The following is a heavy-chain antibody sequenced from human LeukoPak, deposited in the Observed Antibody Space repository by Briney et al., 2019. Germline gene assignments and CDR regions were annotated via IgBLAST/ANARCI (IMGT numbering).Heavy chain of an antibody. V-gene: IGHV4-34*01. CDR1: GGSFSGYY. D-gene: IGHD3-10*01. Sequence: SETLSLTCAVYGGSFSGYYWSWIRQPPGKGLEWIGEINHSGSTNYNPSLKSRVTISVDTSKNQFSLKLSSVTAADTAVYYCAGGWATMVKADMDVWGKGTTVTVSS. CDR2: INHSGST. J-gene: IGHJ6*03. CDR3: AGGWATMVKADMDV.